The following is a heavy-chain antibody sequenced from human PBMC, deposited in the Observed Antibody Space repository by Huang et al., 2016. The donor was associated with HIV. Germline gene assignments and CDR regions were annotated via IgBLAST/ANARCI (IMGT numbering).Heavy chain of an antibody. CDR3: AKESRWFSDFDH. J-gene: IGHJ4*02. CDR2: ISYDGRSQ. Sequence: QVHLVESGGGVVQPGGSLSLSCAASGFKLSGFGMHWVRQAPGKGLVWGAVISYDGRSQFYTDSVKGRFTISRDNSDNTLSLQMKGLRPDDTAVYYCAKESRWFSDFDHWGQGVLVSVSS. V-gene: IGHV3-30*18. CDR1: GFKLSGFG. D-gene: IGHD2-15*01.